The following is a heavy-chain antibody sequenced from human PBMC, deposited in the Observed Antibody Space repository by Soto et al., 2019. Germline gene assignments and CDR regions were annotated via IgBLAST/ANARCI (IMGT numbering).Heavy chain of an antibody. J-gene: IGHJ4*02. CDR3: ARGPLYCSGGSCYPGHYFDY. CDR2: IYYSGST. D-gene: IGHD2-15*01. V-gene: IGHV4-59*01. CDR1: GGSISSYY. Sequence: PSETLSLTCTVSGGSISSYYWSWIRQPPGKGLEWIGYIYYSGSTNYNPSLKSRVTISVDTSKNQFSLKLSSVTAADTAVYYCARGPLYCSGGSCYPGHYFDYWGQGTLVTVSS.